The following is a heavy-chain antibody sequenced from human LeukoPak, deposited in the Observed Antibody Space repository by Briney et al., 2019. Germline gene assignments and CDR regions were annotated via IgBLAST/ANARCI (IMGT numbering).Heavy chain of an antibody. CDR1: GGTFSSYA. J-gene: IGHJ4*02. Sequence: SVKVSCKASGGTFSSYAISWVRQAPGQGLEWMGRIIPILGIANYAQKFQGRVTITADKSTSTAYMELSSLRSEDTAVYYCARNERWGGFDYWGQGTLVTVSS. CDR3: ARNERWGGFDY. CDR2: IIPILGIA. D-gene: IGHD3-10*01. V-gene: IGHV1-69*04.